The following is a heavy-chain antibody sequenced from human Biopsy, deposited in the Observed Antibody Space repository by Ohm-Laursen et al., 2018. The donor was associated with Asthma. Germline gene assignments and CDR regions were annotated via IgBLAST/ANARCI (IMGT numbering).Heavy chain of an antibody. D-gene: IGHD3-9*01. J-gene: IGHJ6*02. Sequence: SQTLSLTCAVSGGYIDSHDWSWCWIRQSPGKGLQWLGYAHFSGSTHYNPSLDRRIRMSVDTSKSQVSLSLTSVTAADTAVYYCARVPHYDILTGFTLRYYYGMDVWGQGTTVTVSS. V-gene: IGHV4-30-4*01. CDR1: GGYIDSHDWS. CDR2: AHFSGST. CDR3: ARVPHYDILTGFTLRYYYGMDV.